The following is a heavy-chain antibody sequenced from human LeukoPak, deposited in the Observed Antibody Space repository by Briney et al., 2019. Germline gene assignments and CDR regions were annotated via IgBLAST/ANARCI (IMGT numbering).Heavy chain of an antibody. CDR3: ARHHALDYYGSASYYYGWFDP. V-gene: IGHV4-39*01. J-gene: IGHJ5*02. Sequence: SETLSLTCTVSGGSISSSSYYWGWIRQPPGTGLEWIGSIYYSGSTYYSPSLKSRVTISVDTSKNQFSLKLSPVTAADTAVYYCARHHALDYYGSASYYYGWFDPWGQGTLVTVSS. CDR1: GGSISSSSYY. CDR2: IYYSGST. D-gene: IGHD3-10*01.